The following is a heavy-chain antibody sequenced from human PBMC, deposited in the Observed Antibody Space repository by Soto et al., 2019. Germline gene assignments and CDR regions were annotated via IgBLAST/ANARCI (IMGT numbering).Heavy chain of an antibody. D-gene: IGHD1-1*01. CDR1: GFTFSYYP. CDR2: TSLDGSNT. Sequence: QMQLVESGGGAVQPGRSLRLSCAASGFTFSYYPMHWVRQAPGKGLEWVAVTSLDGSNTYYADSVKGRFTISRDNSKNTLYLQMNSLRGEDTAVYYCARVPGEMVAILYIYPLDRRDTLSDVDVWGQGTTVTVSS. V-gene: IGHV3-30*04. J-gene: IGHJ6*02. CDR3: ARVPGEMVAILYIYPLDRRDTLSDVDV.